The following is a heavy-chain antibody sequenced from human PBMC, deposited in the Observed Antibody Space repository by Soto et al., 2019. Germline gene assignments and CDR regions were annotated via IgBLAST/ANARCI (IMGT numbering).Heavy chain of an antibody. CDR3: ASVDYGSGSYSSYYYGMDV. Sequence: PSETLSLTCTVSGGSISSSSYYWGWIRQPPGKGLGWIGSIYYSGSTYYNPSLKSRVTISVDTSKNQFSLKLSSVTAADTAVYYCASVDYGSGSYSSYYYGMDVWGQGTKVTVSS. CDR2: IYYSGST. D-gene: IGHD3-10*01. CDR1: GGSISSSSYY. V-gene: IGHV4-39*01. J-gene: IGHJ6*02.